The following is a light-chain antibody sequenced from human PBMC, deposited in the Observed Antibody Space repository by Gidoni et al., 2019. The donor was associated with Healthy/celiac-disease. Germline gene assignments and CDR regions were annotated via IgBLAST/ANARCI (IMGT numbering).Light chain of an antibody. V-gene: IGLV2-11*01. CDR2: DVS. CDR3: CSYAGSYTVV. J-gene: IGLJ2*01. Sequence: QSALTQPRSVSGSPGQSVTISCTGTSSDGGGYNYVSWYQQHPGKAPKLMIYDVSKRPSGVPDRFSGSKSGNTASLTISGLQAEDEADYYCCSYAGSYTVVFGGGTKLTV. CDR1: SSDGGGYNY.